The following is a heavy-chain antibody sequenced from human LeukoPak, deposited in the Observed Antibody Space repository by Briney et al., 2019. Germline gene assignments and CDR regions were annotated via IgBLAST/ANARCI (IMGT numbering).Heavy chain of an antibody. V-gene: IGHV1-18*01. D-gene: IGHD3-10*01. Sequence: ASVKVSCKASGYIFTNYGMSWVRQAPGQGLEWMGWINTNNGNTNYAQNFRDTVTMTTDTSTNTAYMELRSLRSDDTAVYYCARGVLWFGELSWYYYYMDVWGKGTTVTISS. CDR1: GYIFTNYG. CDR2: INTNNGNT. J-gene: IGHJ6*03. CDR3: ARGVLWFGELSWYYYYMDV.